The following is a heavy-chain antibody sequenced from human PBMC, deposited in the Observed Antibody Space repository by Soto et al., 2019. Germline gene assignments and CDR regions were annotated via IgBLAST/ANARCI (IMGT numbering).Heavy chain of an antibody. CDR1: GYTFSNYG. CDR2: VTAFNGDT. V-gene: IGHV1-18*01. J-gene: IGHJ6*01. CDR3: ARDGRVSFYYYGMDV. Sequence: QVLLVQSGAEVKRPGASVKVSCKASGYTFSNYGITWVRQAPGHGLEWLGWVTAFNGDTNYAQNVRDRVTLTTAPSTETSCMELRRLRPDDTAVYYCARDGRVSFYYYGMDVWGQGTTVIVSS.